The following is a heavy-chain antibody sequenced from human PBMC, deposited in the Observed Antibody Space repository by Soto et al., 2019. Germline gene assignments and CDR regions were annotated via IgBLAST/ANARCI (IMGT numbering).Heavy chain of an antibody. Sequence: QVQLQESGPGLVKPSETLSLTCTVSRGSVSSPSYYWSWIRQPPGKGLEWIGYISYSGRTNYNPSLRSRVTMSSDTSKNQSSLKVTSVTAADTAVYYCARVENDSSGYPKKWFDYWGQGALVTVSS. V-gene: IGHV4-61*01. J-gene: IGHJ4*02. CDR2: ISYSGRT. CDR3: ARVENDSSGYPKKWFDY. D-gene: IGHD3-22*01. CDR1: RGSVSSPSYY.